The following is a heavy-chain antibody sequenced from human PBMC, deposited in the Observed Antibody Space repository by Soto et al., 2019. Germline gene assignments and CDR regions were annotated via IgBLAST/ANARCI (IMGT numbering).Heavy chain of an antibody. V-gene: IGHV3-30*18. Sequence: VQLVESGGGLVQPGGSLRLSCAASGFTFRSFGMHWVRQAPGKGLEWVAVISYDGSNKYYVDSVKGRFTISSDNSKNTLYLQMNSLRAEDTAVYYCAKESRIEAYYYNGMDVWGQGTTVTVSS. CDR3: AKESRIEAYYYNGMDV. J-gene: IGHJ6*02. CDR2: ISYDGSNK. CDR1: GFTFRSFG.